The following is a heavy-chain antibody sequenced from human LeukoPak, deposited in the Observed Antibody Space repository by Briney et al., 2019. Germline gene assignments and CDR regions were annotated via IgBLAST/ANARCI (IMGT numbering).Heavy chain of an antibody. J-gene: IGHJ6*02. CDR3: ARDRPYGSGSQLLGYYGMDV. Sequence: SETLSLTCTVSGGSISSYYWSWIRQPPGKGLEWIGYIYYSGSTSYNPSLKSRVTISVDTSKSQFSLKLSSVTAADTAVYYCARDRPYGSGSQLLGYYGMDVWGQGTTVTVSS. V-gene: IGHV4-59*12. CDR2: IYYSGST. D-gene: IGHD3-10*01. CDR1: GGSISSYY.